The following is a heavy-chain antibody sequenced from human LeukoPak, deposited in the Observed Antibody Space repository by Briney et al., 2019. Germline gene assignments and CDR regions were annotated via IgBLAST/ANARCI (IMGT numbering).Heavy chain of an antibody. CDR3: ARGYSSSSQFGY. D-gene: IGHD6-6*01. CDR1: GGSISSSSYY. Sequence: SETLSLTCTVSGGSISSSSYYWSWIRQPAGKGLEWIGRIYSSGSTNYNPSLKSRVTMSVDTSKNQFSLKLSSVTAADTAVYYCARGYSSSSQFGYWGQGTPVTVSS. J-gene: IGHJ4*02. CDR2: IYSSGST. V-gene: IGHV4-61*02.